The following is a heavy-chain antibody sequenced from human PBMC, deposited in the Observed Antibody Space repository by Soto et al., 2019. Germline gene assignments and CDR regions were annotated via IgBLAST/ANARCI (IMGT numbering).Heavy chain of an antibody. J-gene: IGHJ4*02. V-gene: IGHV3-21*01. Sequence: EVQLVESGGGLVKPGGSLRLSCAASGFTFSSYSMNWVRQAPGKGLEWVSSISSSSSYIYYADSVKGRFTISRDNAKNSLYLQMNSLRAEDTAVYYCARDISQGGVVVVAFGYWGQGTLVTVSS. CDR3: ARDISQGGVVVVAFGY. CDR1: GFTFSSYS. CDR2: ISSSSSYI. D-gene: IGHD2-15*01.